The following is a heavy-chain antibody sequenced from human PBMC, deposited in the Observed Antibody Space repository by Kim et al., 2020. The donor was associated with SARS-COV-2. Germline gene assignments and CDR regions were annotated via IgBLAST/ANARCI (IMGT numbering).Heavy chain of an antibody. CDR2: ISYDGSNK. J-gene: IGHJ4*02. Sequence: GGSLRLSCAASGFTFSSYGMHWVRQAPGKGLEWVAVISYDGSNKYYADSVKGRFTISRDNSKNTLYLQMNSLRAEDTAVYYCSIEIVVVGEKTLDYWGQGTLVTVSS. V-gene: IGHV3-33*05. CDR3: SIEIVVVGEKTLDY. D-gene: IGHD3-22*01. CDR1: GFTFSSYG.